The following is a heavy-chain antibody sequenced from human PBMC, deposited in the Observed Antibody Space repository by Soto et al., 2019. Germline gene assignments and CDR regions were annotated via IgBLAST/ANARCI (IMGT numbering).Heavy chain of an antibody. Sequence: ESGGGLVKPGGSLRLSCAASGFTFSRFTMNWVRQAPGKGLEWVSSITSSSRYIYYADAVKGRFTISRDNAKDSLFLQMDSLRAEDTAVYFCAREAGGIEAGHFDFWGQGTLVTVSS. D-gene: IGHD3-16*01. CDR1: GFTFSRFT. CDR2: ITSSSRYI. V-gene: IGHV3-21*06. CDR3: AREAGGIEAGHFDF. J-gene: IGHJ4*02.